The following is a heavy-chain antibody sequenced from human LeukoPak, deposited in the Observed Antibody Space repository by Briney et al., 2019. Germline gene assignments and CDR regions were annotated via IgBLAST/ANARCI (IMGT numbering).Heavy chain of an antibody. V-gene: IGHV3-23*01. J-gene: IGHJ4*02. D-gene: IGHD3-22*01. Sequence: GGSLRLSCAVSGITLSNYGMSWVRQAPGKGLEWVAGISDSGGSTNYADSVKGRFTISRDNPKNTLYLQMNSLRAEDTAVYFCAKRGVVIRVILVGFHKEAYYFDSWGQGALVNVSS. CDR1: GITLSNYG. CDR3: AKRGVVIRVILVGFHKEAYYFDS. CDR2: ISDSGGST.